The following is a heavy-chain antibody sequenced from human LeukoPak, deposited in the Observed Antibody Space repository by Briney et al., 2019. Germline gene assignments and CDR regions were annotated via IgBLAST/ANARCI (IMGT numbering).Heavy chain of an antibody. D-gene: IGHD4/OR15-4a*01. CDR1: GGSISSYS. J-gene: IGHJ4*02. CDR2: IGTSGST. V-gene: IGHV4-4*07. CDR3: ARQQLKTMASFDS. Sequence: SETLSLTCSVSGGSISSYSWSWIRLPAGKGLEWIGRIGTSGSTDYNPSLKSRLTMSLDTSTNHFSLKLNSVTAADTAVYYCARQQLKTMASFDSWGQGTLVTVSS.